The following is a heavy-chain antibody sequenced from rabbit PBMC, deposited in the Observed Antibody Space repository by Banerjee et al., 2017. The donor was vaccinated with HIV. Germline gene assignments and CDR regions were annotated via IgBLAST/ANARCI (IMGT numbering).Heavy chain of an antibody. D-gene: IGHD3-1*01. CDR3: ARELAFGAGWAFDP. V-gene: IGHV1S40*01. CDR2: IYTGSRGNT. J-gene: IGHJ2*01. Sequence: QSLEESGGGLVQPGASLTLTCKASGFSFSGDYDMCWVRQAPGKGLEWIACIYTGSRGNTYCASWAKGRFTISRSTSLTTVDLKMTSLTAADTATYFCARELAFGAGWAFDPWGQGTLVTVS. CDR1: GFSFSGDYD.